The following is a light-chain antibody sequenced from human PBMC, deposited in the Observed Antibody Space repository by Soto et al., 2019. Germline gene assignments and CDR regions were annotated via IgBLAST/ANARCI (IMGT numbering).Light chain of an antibody. J-gene: IGKJ4*02. Sequence: DIQMTQSPSTLSASVGDRVTITCRASQNIRSWLAWYQQKPGKAPELLIYSASGLESGVPSRFSGSGSGKEFALNISSLQPDDVATYYRQEYNGNSGLRCGGGTKVEIK. V-gene: IGKV1-5*03. CDR3: QEYNGNSGLR. CDR2: SAS. CDR1: QNIRSW.